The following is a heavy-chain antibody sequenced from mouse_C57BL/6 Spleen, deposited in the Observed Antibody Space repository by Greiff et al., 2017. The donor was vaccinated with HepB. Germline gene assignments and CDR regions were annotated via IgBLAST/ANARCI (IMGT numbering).Heavy chain of an antibody. J-gene: IGHJ3*01. CDR1: GFTFTDYY. CDR2: IRNKANGYTT. Sequence: EVNVVESGGGLVQPGGSLSLSCAASGFTFTDYYMSWVRQPPGKALEWLGFIRNKANGYTTEYSASVKGRFTISRDNSQSILYLQMNALRAEDSATYYCARSVYYSNYPAWFAYWGQGTLVTVSA. V-gene: IGHV7-3*01. CDR3: ARSVYYSNYPAWFAY. D-gene: IGHD2-5*01.